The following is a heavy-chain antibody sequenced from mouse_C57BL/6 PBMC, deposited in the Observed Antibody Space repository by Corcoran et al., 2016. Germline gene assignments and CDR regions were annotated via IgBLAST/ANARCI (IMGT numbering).Heavy chain of an antibody. D-gene: IGHD1-1*01. Sequence: QIQLVQSGPELKKPGETVKISCKASGYTFTTYGMSWVKQAPGKGLKWMGWINTYSGVPTYADDFKGRFAFSLETSASTAYLQINNLKNEDTATYFCASSVLLRSPFDYWGQGTTLTVSS. CDR2: INTYSGVP. V-gene: IGHV9-3*01. J-gene: IGHJ2*01. CDR1: GYTFTTYG. CDR3: ASSVLLRSPFDY.